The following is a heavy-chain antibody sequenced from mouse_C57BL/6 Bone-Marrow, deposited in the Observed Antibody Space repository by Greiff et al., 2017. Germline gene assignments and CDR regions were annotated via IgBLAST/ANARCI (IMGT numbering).Heavy chain of an antibody. J-gene: IGHJ3*01. CDR1: GFTFSDYG. D-gene: IGHD3-2*02. CDR3: AGEAEQAGFAY. Sequence: EVKLVESGGGLVKPGGSLKLSCAASGFTFSDYGMHWVRQAPEKGLEWVAYISSGSSTIYYADTVKGRFTISRANAKNTLFLQMTSLRCEDTAMYYCAGEAEQAGFAYWGRGTLVTVSA. CDR2: ISSGSSTI. V-gene: IGHV5-17*01.